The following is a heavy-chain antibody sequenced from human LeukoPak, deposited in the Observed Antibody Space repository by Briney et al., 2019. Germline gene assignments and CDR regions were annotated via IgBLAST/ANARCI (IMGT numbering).Heavy chain of an antibody. CDR2: ISAYNGNT. D-gene: IGHD3-22*01. Sequence: ASVKVSCKASGYTFTSYGISWVRQAPGQGLEWMGWISAYNGNTNYAQKLQGRVTMTRDTSISTAYMEVSRLRYEDTAVYYCARVPLGVYYYDSSGYYYFDYWGQGTLVTVSS. CDR1: GYTFTSYG. V-gene: IGHV1-18*01. J-gene: IGHJ4*02. CDR3: ARVPLGVYYYDSSGYYYFDY.